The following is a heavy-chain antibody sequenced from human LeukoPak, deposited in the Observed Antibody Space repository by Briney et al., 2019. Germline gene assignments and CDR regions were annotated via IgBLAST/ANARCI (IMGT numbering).Heavy chain of an antibody. V-gene: IGHV1-69*13. CDR3: ARGGLNYNWFDP. CDR2: IIPIFGTA. J-gene: IGHJ5*02. D-gene: IGHD5-12*01. Sequence: ASVKVSCKASGGTFSSYAISWVRQAPGQGLEWMGGIIPIFGTANYAQKFQGRVTITADESTSTAYMELSSLRSDDTAVYYCARGGLNYNWFDPWGQGTLVTVSS. CDR1: GGTFSSYA.